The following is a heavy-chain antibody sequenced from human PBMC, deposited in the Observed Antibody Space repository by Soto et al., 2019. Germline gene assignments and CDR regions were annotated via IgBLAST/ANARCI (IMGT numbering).Heavy chain of an antibody. V-gene: IGHV1-69*04. CDR3: ARDLEVSGGYWFDP. D-gene: IGHD3-10*01. J-gene: IGHJ5*02. CDR1: GGTFSSYT. CDR2: IIPILGIA. Sequence: ASVKVSCKASGGTFSSYTISWVRQAPGQGLEWMGRIIPILGIANYAQKFQGRVTITADKSTSTAYMELSSLRSEDTAVYYCARDLEVSGGYWFDPWGQGTLVTVSS.